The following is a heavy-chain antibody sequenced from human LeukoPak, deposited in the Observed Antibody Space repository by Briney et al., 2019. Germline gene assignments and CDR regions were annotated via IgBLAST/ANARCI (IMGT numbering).Heavy chain of an antibody. CDR2: TYYRSKWYN. Sequence: SQTLSLTCAISGDSVSNNNVAWNWIRQSPSRGLEWLGRTYYRSKWYNDYAISVKSRITITPDTSMNQLSLQLNSVTPGDTAVYYCARVSSRVFDYWGQGTLVTVSS. D-gene: IGHD3-10*01. J-gene: IGHJ4*02. CDR3: ARVSSRVFDY. CDR1: GDSVSNNNVA. V-gene: IGHV6-1*01.